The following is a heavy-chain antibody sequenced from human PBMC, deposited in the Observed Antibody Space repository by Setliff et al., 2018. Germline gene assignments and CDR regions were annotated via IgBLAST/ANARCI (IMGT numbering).Heavy chain of an antibody. CDR2: IIPIFGTA. V-gene: IGHV1-69*13. Sequence: SVKVSCKASGGTFSSYAISWVRQAPGQGLEWMGGIIPIFGTANYAQKFQGRVTITADEYTSTAYMELSSLRSEDTAVYYCARAGGGEFGELRYYYYYYYMDVWGKGTTVTVSS. J-gene: IGHJ6*03. CDR3: ARAGGGEFGELRYYYYYYYMDV. CDR1: GGTFSSYA. D-gene: IGHD3-10*01.